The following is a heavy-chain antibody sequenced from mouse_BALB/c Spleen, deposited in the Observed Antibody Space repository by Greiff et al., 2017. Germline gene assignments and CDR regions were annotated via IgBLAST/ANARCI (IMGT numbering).Heavy chain of an antibody. D-gene: IGHD2-2*01. Sequence: GQLKQSGAELVKPGASVKLSCTASGFNIKDTYMHWVKQRPEQGLEWIGRIDPANGNTKYDPKFQGKATITADTSSNTAYLQLSSLTSEDTAVYYCARDGYDGSFAYWGQGTLVTVSA. J-gene: IGHJ3*01. V-gene: IGHV14-3*02. CDR2: IDPANGNT. CDR1: GFNIKDTY. CDR3: ARDGYDGSFAY.